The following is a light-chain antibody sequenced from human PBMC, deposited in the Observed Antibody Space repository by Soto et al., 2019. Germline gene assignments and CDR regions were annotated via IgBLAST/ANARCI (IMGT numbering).Light chain of an antibody. CDR2: DVS. Sequence: QSVLTQPASVSGSPGQSITISCTGTSSDVGAYNNASWYQQYPGEAPKVIIYDVSHRPAGLFNRFSGSKSGNTASLTISCLQTQDEADYYCSSYTSATTYVFGTGTKVPVL. J-gene: IGLJ1*01. CDR1: SSDVGAYNN. CDR3: SSYTSATTYV. V-gene: IGLV2-14*01.